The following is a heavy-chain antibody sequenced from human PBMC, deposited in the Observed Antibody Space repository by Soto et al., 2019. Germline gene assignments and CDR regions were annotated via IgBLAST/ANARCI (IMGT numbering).Heavy chain of an antibody. CDR3: ARHLTPSSVGYYHGLDL. D-gene: IGHD2-8*01. CDR1: SYSFNNYW. V-gene: IGHV5-10-1*01. CDR2: IDPSDSYT. Sequence: PGESLKISCRGSSYSFNNYWISWVRQEPGRGLEWMGRIDPSDSYTSYSPSFQGHVTMSADKSTNTAFLHWSSLNASDTAIYYCARHLTPSSVGYYHGLDLWGQGTTVTVSS. J-gene: IGHJ6*02.